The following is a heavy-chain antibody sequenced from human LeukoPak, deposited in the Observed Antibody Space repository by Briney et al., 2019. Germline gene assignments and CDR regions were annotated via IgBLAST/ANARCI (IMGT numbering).Heavy chain of an antibody. V-gene: IGHV1-69*13. J-gene: IGHJ4*02. D-gene: IGHD3-22*01. CDR1: GGTFSSYA. CDR2: IIPIFGTA. Sequence: AASVTVSCTASGGTFSSYAISWVRQAPGQGLEWMGGIIPIFGTANYAQKFQGRVTITADESTSTAYMELSSLRSEDTAVYYCARESSSGPVFFDYWGQGTLVTVSS. CDR3: ARESSSGPVFFDY.